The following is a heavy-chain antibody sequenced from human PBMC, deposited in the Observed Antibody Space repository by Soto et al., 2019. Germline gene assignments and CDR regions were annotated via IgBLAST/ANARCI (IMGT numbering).Heavy chain of an antibody. J-gene: IGHJ4*02. D-gene: IGHD3-16*02. CDR3: AREIMITFGGVLVPESKFDY. Sequence: ASVKVSCKASGYTFTSYGISWVRQAPGQGLEWMGWISAYNGNTNYAQKLQGRVTMTTDTSTSTAYMELRSLRSDDTAVYYCAREIMITFGGVLVPESKFDYWGQGTLVTVSS. V-gene: IGHV1-18*01. CDR2: ISAYNGNT. CDR1: GYTFTSYG.